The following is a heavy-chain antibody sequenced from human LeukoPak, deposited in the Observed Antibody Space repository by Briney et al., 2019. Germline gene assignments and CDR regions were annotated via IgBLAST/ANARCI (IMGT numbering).Heavy chain of an antibody. Sequence: ASETLSLTCTVSGGSISSSSYYWGWIRQPPGKGLEWIGSISYSGGTYYNPSLKSRVTISVDTSKNQFSLMLSSVTAADTAVYYCAREPKISGSYYDYWGQGTLVTVSS. D-gene: IGHD1-26*01. J-gene: IGHJ4*02. CDR3: AREPKISGSYYDY. CDR2: ISYSGGT. V-gene: IGHV4-39*01. CDR1: GGSISSSSYY.